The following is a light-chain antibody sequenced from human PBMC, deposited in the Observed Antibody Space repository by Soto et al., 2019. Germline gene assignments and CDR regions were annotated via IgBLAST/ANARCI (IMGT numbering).Light chain of an antibody. V-gene: IGKV1-27*01. CDR3: QRYNNAPRT. CDR1: QGISNY. J-gene: IGKJ1*01. Sequence: DIQMTQSPSSLSGSVGDSVTITCRASQGISNYLAWYQQRPGKAPTLLIYAASTLQSGVPSRFSGSGSGTDFTLTISSLQPEDVATYCCQRYNNAPRTFGQGTKVEIK. CDR2: AAS.